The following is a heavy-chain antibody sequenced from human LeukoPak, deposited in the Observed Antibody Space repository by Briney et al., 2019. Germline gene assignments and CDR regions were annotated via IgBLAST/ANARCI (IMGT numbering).Heavy chain of an antibody. CDR2: IWYDGSNK. CDR3: ARGITIFGVVTRPDY. J-gene: IGHJ4*02. CDR1: GFTFSSYG. D-gene: IGHD3-3*01. V-gene: IGHV3-33*01. Sequence: PGGSLRLSCAASGFTFSSYGMHWVRQAPGKGLEWVAVIWYDGSNKYYADSVKGRFTISRDNSKNTLYLQMNSLGAEDTAVYSCARGITIFGVVTRPDYWGQGTLVTASS.